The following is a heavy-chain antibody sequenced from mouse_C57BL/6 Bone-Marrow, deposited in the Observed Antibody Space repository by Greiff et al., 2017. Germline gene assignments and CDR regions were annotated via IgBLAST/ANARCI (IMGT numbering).Heavy chain of an antibody. D-gene: IGHD1-1*01. V-gene: IGHV1-64*01. CDR3: SRRPDYYCSSYGCAY. CDR1: GYTFTSYW. J-gene: IGHJ3*01. CDR2: IHPNSGST. Sequence: QVQLKQPGAELVKPGASVQLSCKASGYTFTSYWLHWVKQRHGKGLAWIGMIHPNSGSTNYNEKLKSKATLTVDKSSSTAYMQLSSLTAEDSAVYYCSRRPDYYCSSYGCAYWGQGTLVTVSA.